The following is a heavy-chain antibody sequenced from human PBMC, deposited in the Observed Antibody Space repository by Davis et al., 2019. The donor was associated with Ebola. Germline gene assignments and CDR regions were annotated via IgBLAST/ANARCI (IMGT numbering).Heavy chain of an antibody. D-gene: IGHD2/OR15-2a*01. CDR3: ARVIHFPGIGTDV. CDR2: ISSDGSST. Sequence: GESLKISCSASGFTFSSYWMHWVRQAPGKGLVWVSRISSDGSSTSYADSVRGRFTISRDNAKHTLYLQMDSLRAEDTAVYHCARVIHFPGIGTDVWGQGATVTVSS. V-gene: IGHV3-74*01. CDR1: GFTFSSYW. J-gene: IGHJ6*02.